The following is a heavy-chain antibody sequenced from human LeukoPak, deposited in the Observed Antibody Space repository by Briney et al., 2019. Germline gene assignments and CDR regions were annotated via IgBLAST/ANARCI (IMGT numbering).Heavy chain of an antibody. V-gene: IGHV3-48*04. CDR1: GFTFNNYS. CDR2: IGISSGPL. CDR3: ARAKGYTSSYSFDY. D-gene: IGHD3-10*01. Sequence: GGSLRLSCVASGFTFNNYSMNWVRQAPGGGLEWVAFIGISSGPLLYADSVKGRFTISRDNAKASVYLQMNRLRAEDTAVYYCARAKGYTSSYSFDYWGQGILVTVSS. J-gene: IGHJ4*02.